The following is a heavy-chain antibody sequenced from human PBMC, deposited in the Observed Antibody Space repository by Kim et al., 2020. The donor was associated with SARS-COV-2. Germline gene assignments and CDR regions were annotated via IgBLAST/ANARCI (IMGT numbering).Heavy chain of an antibody. CDR3: ARSGNSGWTDYYYGMDV. Sequence: SVKVSCKASGGTFSSYAISWVRQAPGQGLEWMGGIIPIFGTANYAQKFQGRVTITADESTSTAYMELSSLRSEDTAVYYCARSGNSGWTDYYYGMDVWGQGTTVTVSS. CDR1: GGTFSSYA. V-gene: IGHV1-69*13. CDR2: IIPIFGTA. D-gene: IGHD7-27*01. J-gene: IGHJ6*02.